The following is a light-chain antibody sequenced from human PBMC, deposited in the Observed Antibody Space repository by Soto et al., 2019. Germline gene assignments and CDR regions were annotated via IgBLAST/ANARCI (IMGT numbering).Light chain of an antibody. Sequence: DIQLIQSPATLSASVRDRITITCRASENIFKFLAWYQQRSGRAPNLLIYAASDLETGVPSRFSGRGSGTEFTLTIDSLQPDDSATYYCQHYNTQSITFGGGTKVDVK. J-gene: IGKJ4*01. CDR1: ENIFKF. CDR2: AAS. V-gene: IGKV1-5*01. CDR3: QHYNTQSIT.